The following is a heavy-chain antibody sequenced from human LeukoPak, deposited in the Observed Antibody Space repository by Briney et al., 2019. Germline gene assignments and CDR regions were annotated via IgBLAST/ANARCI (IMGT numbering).Heavy chain of an antibody. CDR1: GGSISSTNW. CDR3: SRESGAFSPFGY. J-gene: IGHJ4*02. Sequence: SETLSLTCGVSGGSISSTNWYSWVRQPPGQGLEWIGEISLSGLTNYNPSLKSRVTMSLDKSKNLLSLTLTSVTAADTAVYYCSRESGAFSPFGYWGQGTLVTVTS. D-gene: IGHD1-26*01. V-gene: IGHV4-4*02. CDR2: ISLSGLT.